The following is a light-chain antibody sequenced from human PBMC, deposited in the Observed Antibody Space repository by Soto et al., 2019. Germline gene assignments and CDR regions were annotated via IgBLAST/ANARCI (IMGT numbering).Light chain of an antibody. CDR1: SRDVGGYNY. CDR3: SSYTSSNTGV. Sequence: QSVLTQPAFVSGSPGQSITISCTGTSRDVGGYNYVSWYQQHPGKAPKLMIYDVSNRPSGVSNRFSGSKSGNTASLTISGLQAEDEADYYCSSYTSSNTGVFGGGTQLTVL. J-gene: IGLJ2*01. V-gene: IGLV2-14*01. CDR2: DVS.